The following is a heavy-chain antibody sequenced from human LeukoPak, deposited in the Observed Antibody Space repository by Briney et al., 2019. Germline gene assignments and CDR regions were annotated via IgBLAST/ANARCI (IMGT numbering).Heavy chain of an antibody. V-gene: IGHV3-48*03. CDR3: AKDTAVTGTMYYFDY. CDR2: ISSSGSII. Sequence: GGSLRLSCAASGFTFSYYEMNWVRQAPGKGLEWISYISSSGSIIYYADSVKGRFTISRDNSKSTLYLQMNSLRAEDTAIYYCAKDTAVTGTMYYFDYWGQGTLVTVSS. CDR1: GFTFSYYE. D-gene: IGHD6-19*01. J-gene: IGHJ4*02.